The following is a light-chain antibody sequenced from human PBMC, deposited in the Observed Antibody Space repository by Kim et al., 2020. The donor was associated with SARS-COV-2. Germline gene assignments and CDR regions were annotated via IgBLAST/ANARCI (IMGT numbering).Light chain of an antibody. CDR3: QAWDSSTVV. Sequence: SSELTQPPSVSVSPGQTASITCSGDKLGDKYACWYQQQPGQSPVLVIYQDSKRPSGIPERFSGSNSGNTATLTISGTQAMDEADYYCQAWDSSTVV. V-gene: IGLV3-1*01. J-gene: IGLJ2*01. CDR1: KLGDKY. CDR2: QDS.